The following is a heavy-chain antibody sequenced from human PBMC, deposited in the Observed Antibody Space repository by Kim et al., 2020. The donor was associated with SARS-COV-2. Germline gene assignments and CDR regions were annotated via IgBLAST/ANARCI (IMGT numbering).Heavy chain of an antibody. V-gene: IGHV5-51*01. CDR3: ARHAWGAVAGTGGYYYYGMDV. D-gene: IGHD6-19*01. J-gene: IGHJ6*02. CDR2: IYPGDSDT. Sequence: GESLKISCKGSGYSFTSYWIGWVRQMPGKGLEWMGIIYPGDSDTRYSPSFQGQVTISADKSISTAYLQWSSLKASDTAMYYCARHAWGAVAGTGGYYYYGMDVWGQGTTVTVSS. CDR1: GYSFTSYW.